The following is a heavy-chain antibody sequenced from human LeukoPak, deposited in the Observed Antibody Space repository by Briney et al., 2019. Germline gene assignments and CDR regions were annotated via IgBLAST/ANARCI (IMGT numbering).Heavy chain of an antibody. CDR3: AKGNGYSYGRYYFDY. Sequence: GGSLRLSCAASGFTFSSYAMGWVRQAPGKGLEWVSAITASGGNTYYADSVKGRFTISSDNSKNTLYLQVNSLRAADTAVYYCAKGNGYSYGRYYFDYWGQGTLVTVSS. CDR1: GFTFSSYA. CDR2: ITASGGNT. J-gene: IGHJ4*02. D-gene: IGHD5-18*01. V-gene: IGHV3-23*01.